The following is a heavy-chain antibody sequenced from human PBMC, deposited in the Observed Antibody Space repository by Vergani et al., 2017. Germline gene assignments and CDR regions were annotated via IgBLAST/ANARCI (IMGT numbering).Heavy chain of an antibody. Sequence: QLQLQESGPGLVKPSATLSLTCSVSGASIRSSNYYWGWIRQPPGKGLEWIASIYYSGSTYYNPSLKSRVTISVDTSKNQFSLKLSSVTAADTAVYYCARXLGGYYYYYYGMDVWGQGTTVTVSS. J-gene: IGHJ6*02. CDR3: ARXLGGYYYYYYGMDV. CDR1: GASIRSSNYY. CDR2: IYYSGST. V-gene: IGHV4-39*01. D-gene: IGHD6-25*01.